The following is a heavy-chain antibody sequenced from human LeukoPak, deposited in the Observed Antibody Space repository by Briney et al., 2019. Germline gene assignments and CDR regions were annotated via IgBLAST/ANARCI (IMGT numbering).Heavy chain of an antibody. D-gene: IGHD3-10*01. J-gene: IGHJ4*02. CDR1: GFTFSSYA. CDR2: ITADGVDT. CDR3: VRRTAGSGSPPFDY. V-gene: IGHV3-64D*06. Sequence: GGSLRLSCAASGFTFSSYAMHWVRQAPGKGLEYVSAITADGVDTYYADSVKGRFTISRDNSKNTLYLQMSNLRTEDTAVYYCVRRTAGSGSPPFDYWGQGTLVTVSS.